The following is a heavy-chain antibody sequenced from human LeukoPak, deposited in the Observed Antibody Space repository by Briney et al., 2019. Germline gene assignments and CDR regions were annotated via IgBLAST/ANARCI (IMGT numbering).Heavy chain of an antibody. Sequence: QPGRSLRLFCAASGFTFSSYGVHWVRQAPGKGLEWVAVISYDGSNKYYADSVKGRFTISRDNSKNTLYLQMNSLRAQDTAVYYCAKAQGGSYGTGFDYWGQGTLVTVSS. D-gene: IGHD1-26*01. V-gene: IGHV3-30*18. CDR3: AKAQGGSYGTGFDY. CDR1: GFTFSSYG. J-gene: IGHJ4*02. CDR2: ISYDGSNK.